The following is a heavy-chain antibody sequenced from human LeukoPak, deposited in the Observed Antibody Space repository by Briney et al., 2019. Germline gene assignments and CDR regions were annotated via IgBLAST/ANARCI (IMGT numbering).Heavy chain of an antibody. Sequence: GGSLRLSCAASGFTVSSNYMSWVRQAPGKGLEWVSVIYSCGSTYYADSVKGRFTISRDNAKNSLYLQMNSLRAEDTAVYYCARGLIAAAGTRYYYYYGMDVWGQGTTVTVSS. CDR3: ARGLIAAAGTRYYYYYGMDV. D-gene: IGHD6-13*01. CDR1: GFTVSSNY. V-gene: IGHV3-53*01. J-gene: IGHJ6*02. CDR2: IYSCGST.